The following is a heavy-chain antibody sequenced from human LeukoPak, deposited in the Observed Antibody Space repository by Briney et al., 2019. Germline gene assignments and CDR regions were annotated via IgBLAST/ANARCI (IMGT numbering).Heavy chain of an antibody. J-gene: IGHJ4*02. V-gene: IGHV3-30-3*01. CDR2: ISYHGTSK. D-gene: IGHD1-1*01. CDR1: EFMLTDYA. Sequence: GGSLRLSCAASEFMLTDYAMPWVRQAPVKGLEWVAVISYHGTSKYYADSVKGRFTISRDISRNTLYLQMDSLRAEDTAVYYCARAGPNDHRFDYWGQGTLVTVSS. CDR3: ARAGPNDHRFDY.